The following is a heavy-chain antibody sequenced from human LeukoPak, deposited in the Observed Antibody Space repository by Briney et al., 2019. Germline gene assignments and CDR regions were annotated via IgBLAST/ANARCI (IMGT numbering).Heavy chain of an antibody. J-gene: IGHJ3*02. CDR3: AREWTQVHAFDI. Sequence: ASVKVSCKASGYTFTSYAMHWVRQAPGQRLEWMGWINAGNGNTKYSQEFQGRVTITRDTSASTAYMELSSLRSDDTAVYYCAREWTQVHAFDIWGQGTMVTVSS. D-gene: IGHD2-2*01. V-gene: IGHV1-3*01. CDR2: INAGNGNT. CDR1: GYTFTSYA.